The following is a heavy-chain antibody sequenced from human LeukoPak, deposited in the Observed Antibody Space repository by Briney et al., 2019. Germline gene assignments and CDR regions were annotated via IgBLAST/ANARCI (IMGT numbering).Heavy chain of an antibody. CDR1: GYTFTGNY. V-gene: IGHV1-2*02. Sequence: ASLKLSSKASGYTFTGNYMHWVRHAPGQRLEWMGWINPNSGGTNYAQKFQGRVTMTRDTSISTAYMELSRLRSDDTAVYYCARGTGERETYFDYWGQGTLVTVSS. CDR3: ARGTGERETYFDY. D-gene: IGHD1-1*01. J-gene: IGHJ4*02. CDR2: INPNSGGT.